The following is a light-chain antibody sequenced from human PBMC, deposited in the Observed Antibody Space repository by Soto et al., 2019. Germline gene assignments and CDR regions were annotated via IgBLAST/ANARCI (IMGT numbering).Light chain of an antibody. V-gene: IGLV2-14*03. Sequence: SALTQPASVSGSPGQSITISCTGTGSDVGGFNFVSWYQQHPGKAPKLIIYDVSDRPSGVSNRFSGSKSGNTASLTISGLQTEDEAAYYCSSYTGTTTLGYVFGTGTKVTVL. J-gene: IGLJ1*01. CDR3: SSYTGTTTLGYV. CDR1: GSDVGGFNF. CDR2: DVS.